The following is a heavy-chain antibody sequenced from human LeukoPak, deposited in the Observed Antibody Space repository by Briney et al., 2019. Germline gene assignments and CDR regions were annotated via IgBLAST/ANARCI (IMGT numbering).Heavy chain of an antibody. CDR2: IYSGGTT. J-gene: IGHJ4*02. CDR3: AKGRASWYDFDY. V-gene: IGHV3-53*01. D-gene: IGHD6-13*01. CDR1: GFTVSSNY. Sequence: PGGSLRLSCVASGFTVSSNYMSWVRQAPGKGLEWVSVIYSGGTTYYADSVKGRFTISRDNSKNTLYLQMNSLRAEDTAVYYCAKGRASWYDFDYWGQGTLVTVSS.